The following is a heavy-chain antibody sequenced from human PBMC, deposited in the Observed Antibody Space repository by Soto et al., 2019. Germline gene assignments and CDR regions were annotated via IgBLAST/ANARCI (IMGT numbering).Heavy chain of an antibody. CDR1: GGSFRTHS. CDR2: IFYNGGA. D-gene: IGHD3-9*01. V-gene: IGHV4-30-4*08. J-gene: IGHJ5*02. Sequence: SETLSLTCAIYGGSFRTHSKSWIRQPPGKGLEWIGYIFYNGGAYYNPSLKSRLSISIDTSKNQFSLQLRSVTAADTAVYYCARGPDGFSSDWYHWFDPWGQGILVTVSS. CDR3: ARGPDGFSSDWYHWFDP.